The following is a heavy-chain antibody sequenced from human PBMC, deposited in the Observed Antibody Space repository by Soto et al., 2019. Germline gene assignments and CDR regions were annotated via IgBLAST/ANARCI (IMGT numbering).Heavy chain of an antibody. Sequence: VQLVESGGGLLEPGESLRLSCEASGFTFNTAWMTWVRQAPGKGLEWVAVIWYDGTNKYYVDSVKGRFTISKDNSKSTLYLQMNSLRAEDTAIYYCARDIGDQTSRWTDAFDIWGQGTMVTVSS. CDR1: GFTFNTAW. V-gene: IGHV3-33*08. D-gene: IGHD6-13*01. CDR3: ARDIGDQTSRWTDAFDI. J-gene: IGHJ3*02. CDR2: IWYDGTNK.